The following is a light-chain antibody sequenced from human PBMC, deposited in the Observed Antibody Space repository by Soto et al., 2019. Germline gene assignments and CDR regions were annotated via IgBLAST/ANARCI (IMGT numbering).Light chain of an antibody. J-gene: IGLJ2*01. Sequence: SYELTQPPSVSLAPGQTARISCGGNNIGSRSVHWYQQKPGQAPVLVIYFDSDRPSGIPERFSGSSSGITATLAISRVEAGDEADYSCQVWDTTSDQPGVFGGGAQLTVL. CDR1: NIGSRS. CDR3: QVWDTTSDQPGV. CDR2: FDS. V-gene: IGLV3-21*04.